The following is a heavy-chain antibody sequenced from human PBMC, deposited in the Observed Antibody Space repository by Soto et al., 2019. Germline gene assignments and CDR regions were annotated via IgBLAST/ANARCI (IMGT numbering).Heavy chain of an antibody. D-gene: IGHD3-22*01. CDR2: INHSGST. J-gene: IGHJ4*02. V-gene: IGHV4-34*01. Sequence: SETLSLTCAVYGGSFSGYYWSWIRQPPGKGLEWIGEINHSGSTNYNPSLKSRVTISVDTSKNQFSLKLSSVTAADTAVYYCARGPYYDSSDYWGQGTLVTVSS. CDR3: ARGPYYDSSDY. CDR1: GGSFSGYY.